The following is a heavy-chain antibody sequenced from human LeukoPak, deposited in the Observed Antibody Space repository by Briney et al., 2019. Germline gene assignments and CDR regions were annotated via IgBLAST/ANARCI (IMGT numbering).Heavy chain of an antibody. V-gene: IGHV3-30*02. CDR3: ATAFHIGYCSGGTCYPGDY. J-gene: IGHJ4*02. CDR1: GFTFSSYG. D-gene: IGHD2-15*01. Sequence: GGSLRLSCAASGFTFSSYGMHWVRQAPGKGLEWVAVIWYDGSNKYYADSVKGRFTISRDNSKNTLYLQMNSLRAEDTAVYYCATAFHIGYCSGGTCYPGDYWGQGTLVTVSS. CDR2: IWYDGSNK.